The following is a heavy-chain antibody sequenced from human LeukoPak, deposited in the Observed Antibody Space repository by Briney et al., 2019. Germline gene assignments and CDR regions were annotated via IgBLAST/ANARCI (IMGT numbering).Heavy chain of an antibody. CDR1: GGSLSSYY. J-gene: IGHJ3*02. CDR3: ARDGGEDAFDI. CDR2: IYYSGST. Sequence: SETLSLTCTVSGGSLSSYYWSWIRQPPGRGLEWIGYIYYSGSTNYNPSLKSRVTISVDTSKNQFSLKLSSVTAADTAVYYCARDGGEDAFDIWGQGTMVTVSS. V-gene: IGHV4-59*01. D-gene: IGHD3-16*01.